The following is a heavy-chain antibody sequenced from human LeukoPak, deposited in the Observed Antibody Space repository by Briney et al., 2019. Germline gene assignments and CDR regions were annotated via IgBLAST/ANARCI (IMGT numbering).Heavy chain of an antibody. CDR3: ARPSSSWYFDY. CDR2: IYTSGGT. J-gene: IGHJ4*02. V-gene: IGHV4-4*09. CDR1: GGSISSYY. Sequence: PSETLSLTCTVSGGSISSYYWSWIRQPPGKGLEWIGYIYTSGGTNYNPSLKSRVTISVDTSKNQFSLKLSSVTAADTAVYYCARPSSSWYFDYWGQGTLVTVSS. D-gene: IGHD6-13*01.